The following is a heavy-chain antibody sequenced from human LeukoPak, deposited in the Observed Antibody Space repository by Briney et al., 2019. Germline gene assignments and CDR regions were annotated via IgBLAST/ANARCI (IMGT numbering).Heavy chain of an antibody. CDR2: IYTSGST. CDR3: ARDQPLGWGLVHRAFDI. Sequence: PSETLSLTCTVSGGSISSYYWSWIRQPAGKGLEWIGRIYTSGSTNYNPSLKSRVTMSVDTSKNQFSLKLSSVTAADTAVYYCARDQPLGWGLVHRAFDIWGQGTMVTVSS. J-gene: IGHJ3*02. CDR1: GGSISSYY. V-gene: IGHV4-4*07. D-gene: IGHD6-19*01.